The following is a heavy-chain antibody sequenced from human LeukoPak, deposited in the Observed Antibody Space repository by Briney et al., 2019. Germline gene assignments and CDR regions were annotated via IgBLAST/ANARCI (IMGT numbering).Heavy chain of an antibody. CDR3: AKAYGSSGYYQLPIDF. D-gene: IGHD3-22*01. V-gene: IGHV3-23*01. Sequence: GGSLRLSCAASGFTFSSNAMTWVRQAPGKGLECVSAITGSDGTTYYADSVKGRFTISRDNSKNTLYLQMNSLRADDTAVYYCAKAYGSSGYYQLPIDFWGQGTLVTVSS. J-gene: IGHJ4*02. CDR2: ITGSDGTT. CDR1: GFTFSSNA.